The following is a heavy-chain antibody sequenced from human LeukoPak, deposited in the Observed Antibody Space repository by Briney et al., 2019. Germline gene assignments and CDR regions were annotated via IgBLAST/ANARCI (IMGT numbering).Heavy chain of an antibody. Sequence: PSETLSLTCTVSGGSISSYYWSWIRQPPGKGLEGIGYIYYSGSTNYNPSLKSRVTISVDTSKNQFSLKLSSVTAADTAVYYCARDGYNYGDAFDIWGQGTMVTVSS. CDR1: GGSISSYY. CDR3: ARDGYNYGDAFDI. CDR2: IYYSGST. J-gene: IGHJ3*02. D-gene: IGHD5-24*01. V-gene: IGHV4-59*12.